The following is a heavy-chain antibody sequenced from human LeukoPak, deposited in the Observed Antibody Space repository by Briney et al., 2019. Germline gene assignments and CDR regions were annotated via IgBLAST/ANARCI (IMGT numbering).Heavy chain of an antibody. CDR2: IWYDGSRK. D-gene: IGHD5-24*01. V-gene: IGHV3-33*03. Sequence: QPGGSLRLSCTASGFTFSSYGMHWVRQGPGKGLEWVALIWYDGSRKFYSDSVRGRFTISRDNSKNTLYLEMDSLRDEDTAKYYCAKARDGYNYGHHWGQGTLVTVSP. CDR3: AKARDGYNYGHH. CDR1: GFTFSSYG. J-gene: IGHJ4*02.